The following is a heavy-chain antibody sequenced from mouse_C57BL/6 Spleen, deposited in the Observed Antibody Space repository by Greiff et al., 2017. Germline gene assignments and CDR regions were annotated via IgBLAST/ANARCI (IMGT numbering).Heavy chain of an antibody. CDR3: ARRASLYYDYSAWFAY. D-gene: IGHD2-4*01. V-gene: IGHV1-61*01. CDR1: GYTFTSYW. J-gene: IGHJ3*01. Sequence: VQLQQPGAELVRPGSSVKLSCKASGYTFTSYWMDWVKQRPGQGLEWIGNIYPSDSETHYNQKFKDKATLTVDKSSSTAYMQLSSLTSEDSAVYYCARRASLYYDYSAWFAYWGQGTLVTVSA. CDR2: IYPSDSET.